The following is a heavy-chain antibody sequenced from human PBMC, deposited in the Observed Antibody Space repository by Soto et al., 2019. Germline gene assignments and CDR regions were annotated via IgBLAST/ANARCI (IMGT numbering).Heavy chain of an antibody. V-gene: IGHV4-34*01. CDR3: ARGSGIYYYGMGV. CDR1: GGSFSGYY. Sequence: PSETLSLTCAVYGGSFSGYYWSWIRQPPGKGLEWIGEINHSGSTNYNPSLKSRVTISVDTSKNQFSLKLSSVTAADTAVYYCARGSGIYYYGMGVWGQGTTVTVSS. CDR2: INHSGST. J-gene: IGHJ6*02.